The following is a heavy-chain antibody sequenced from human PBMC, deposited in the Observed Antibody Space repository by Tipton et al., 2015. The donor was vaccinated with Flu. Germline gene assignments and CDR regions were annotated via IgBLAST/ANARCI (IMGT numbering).Heavy chain of an antibody. CDR3: ARSPYLSGTFYFDY. D-gene: IGHD1-26*01. J-gene: IGHJ4*02. CDR2: INKDGTEK. Sequence: SLRLSCAASGFTFSTYSMNWVRQAPGKGLEWVANINKDGTEKYYVDSVKGRFVISRDNGKTSLYLQMSRLRVEDAAVYYCARSPYLSGTFYFDYWGQGTLVTVSS. CDR1: GFTFSTYS. V-gene: IGHV3-7*01.